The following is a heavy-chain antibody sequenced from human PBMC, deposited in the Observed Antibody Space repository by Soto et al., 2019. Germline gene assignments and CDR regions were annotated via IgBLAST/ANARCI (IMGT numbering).Heavy chain of an antibody. D-gene: IGHD5-18*01. V-gene: IGHV1-46*03. CDR3: ARDKGGRSDTACRFDP. CDR2: INPSGGST. Sequence: QVQLVQSGAEVKKPGASVKVSCKASGYTFTSYYMHWVRQAPGQGLEWMGIINPSGGSTSYAQKFQGRVTMTRDTSQSTVYMELSSLRSEDTAVYYCARDKGGRSDTACRFDPWGQGTLVTVSS. CDR1: GYTFTSYY. J-gene: IGHJ5*02.